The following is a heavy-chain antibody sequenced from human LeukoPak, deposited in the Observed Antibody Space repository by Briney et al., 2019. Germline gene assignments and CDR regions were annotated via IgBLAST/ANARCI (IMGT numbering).Heavy chain of an antibody. J-gene: IGHJ3*02. CDR2: IYPGDSDT. D-gene: IGHD6-19*01. Sequence: GESLKISCKGSGYSFTSYWIGWVRQMPGKGLEWMGIIYPGDSDTRYSPSFQGQVTISADKSISTAYLQWSSLKASDTAMYYCARCLISSGWCDAFDIWGQGTMVTVSS. V-gene: IGHV5-51*01. CDR1: GYSFTSYW. CDR3: ARCLISSGWCDAFDI.